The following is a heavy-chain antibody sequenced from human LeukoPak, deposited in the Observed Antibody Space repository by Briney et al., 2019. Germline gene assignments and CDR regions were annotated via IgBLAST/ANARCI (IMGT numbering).Heavy chain of an antibody. CDR2: ISGSGGST. J-gene: IGHJ6*02. D-gene: IGHD1-26*01. V-gene: IGHV3-23*01. CDR3: AKGGYGMDV. Sequence: GGSLRLSCAASGAIFSSYAMSWVRQAPGKGLEWVSTISGSGGSTYYADSVKGRFTISRDNSKNTLYLQMNSLRAEDTAVYYCAKGGYGMDVWGQGTTVTVSS. CDR1: GAIFSSYA.